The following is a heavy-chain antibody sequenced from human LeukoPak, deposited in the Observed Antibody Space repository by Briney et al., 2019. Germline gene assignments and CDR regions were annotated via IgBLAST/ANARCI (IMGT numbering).Heavy chain of an antibody. D-gene: IGHD3-22*01. CDR1: GLTFSRDW. CDR2: IRQDGGET. CDR3: ATYSSLNTREFQY. J-gene: IGHJ1*01. V-gene: IGHV3-7*01. Sequence: GGSLRLSCEASGLTFSRDWMGWVRQAPGKGLEWVANIRQDGGETYYGDSVKGRFIISRDNAKNSLFLQMNRLRAEDTAVYYCATYSSLNTREFQYWGQGTLVTVSP.